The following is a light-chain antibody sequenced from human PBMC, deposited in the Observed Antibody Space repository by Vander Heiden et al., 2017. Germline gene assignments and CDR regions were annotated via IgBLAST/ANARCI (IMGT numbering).Light chain of an antibody. J-gene: IGLJ2*01. V-gene: IGLV3-1*01. CDR2: QDS. CDR3: QAWDSSTAHVV. CDR1: KLGDKY. Sequence: SYELTQPPSVSFAPGQTASITCSGDKLGDKYACWYQQKPGQSPVLVIYQDSQRPSGIPERFSGSNSGNTATLTISGTQAMDEADYYCQAWDSSTAHVVFGGGTKLTVL.